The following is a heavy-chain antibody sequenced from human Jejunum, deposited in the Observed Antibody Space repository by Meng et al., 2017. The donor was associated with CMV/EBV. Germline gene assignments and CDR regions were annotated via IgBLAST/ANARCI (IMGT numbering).Heavy chain of an antibody. J-gene: IGHJ4*02. V-gene: IGHV4-39*07. D-gene: IGHD4-11*01. CDR3: VRVDTMTTFLLDF. CDR1: GGSFSSTSYH. Sequence: GGSFSSTSYHWGWVRQSPGKGLEWIGSISYTGSTYYNPSLESRLTISVDRSKNQFSLRLTTATAADAAVYYCVRVDTMTTFLLDFWGQGTRVTVSS. CDR2: ISYTGST.